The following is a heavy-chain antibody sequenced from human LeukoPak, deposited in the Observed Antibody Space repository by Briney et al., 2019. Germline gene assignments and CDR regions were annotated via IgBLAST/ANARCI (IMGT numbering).Heavy chain of an antibody. D-gene: IGHD6-6*01. Sequence: SETLSLTCTVSGGSISSSSYYWGWIRQPPGKGLEWIGSIYYSGSTYYNPSLKSRVTISVDTSKNQFSLKLSSVTAADTAVYYCARRREQIGFDPWGQGTLVTVFS. CDR1: GGSISSSSYY. CDR3: ARRREQIGFDP. J-gene: IGHJ5*02. CDR2: IYYSGST. V-gene: IGHV4-39*01.